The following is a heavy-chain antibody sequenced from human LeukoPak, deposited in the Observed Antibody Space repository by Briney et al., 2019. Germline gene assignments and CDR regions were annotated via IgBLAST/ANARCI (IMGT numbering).Heavy chain of an antibody. J-gene: IGHJ4*02. CDR2: ISSSSSYI. V-gene: IGHV3-21*01. CDR3: ARDSADDSSGYYRDY. CDR1: GFTFSSYS. D-gene: IGHD3-22*01. Sequence: GGSLRLSCAASGFTFSSYSMNWVRQAPGKGLEWVSSISSSSSYIYYADSVKGRFTISRDNAKNSLYLQMNSQRAEDTAVYYCARDSADDSSGYYRDYWGQGTLVTVSS.